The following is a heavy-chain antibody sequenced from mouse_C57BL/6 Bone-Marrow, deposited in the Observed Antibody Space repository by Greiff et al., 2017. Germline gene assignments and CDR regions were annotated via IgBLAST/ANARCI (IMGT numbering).Heavy chain of an antibody. CDR1: GYSITSGYY. J-gene: IGHJ2*01. V-gene: IGHV3-6*01. D-gene: IGHD1-1*01. CDR2: ISYDGSN. Sequence: VQLQQSGPGLVKPSQSLSLTCSVTGYSITSGYYWNWLRQYPGNQLEWMGYISYDGSNNYNPSLKNRISITLDTTKNQFFLKLKSVTTEDTATYYCARETVGDFGDWGQGTTLTVSS. CDR3: ARETVGDFGD.